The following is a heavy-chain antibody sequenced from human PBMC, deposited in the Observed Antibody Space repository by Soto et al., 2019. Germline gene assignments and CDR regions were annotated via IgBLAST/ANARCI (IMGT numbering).Heavy chain of an antibody. V-gene: IGHV1-69*13. J-gene: IGHJ4*02. Sequence: SVKVSCKASGGTFSSYAISWVRQAPGQGLEWMGGIIPIFGTANYAQKFQGSVTITADESTSTAYMELSSLRSEDTAVYYCASLVPAAINYFDYWGQGTLVTVSS. CDR2: IIPIFGTA. CDR1: GGTFSSYA. D-gene: IGHD2-2*02. CDR3: ASLVPAAINYFDY.